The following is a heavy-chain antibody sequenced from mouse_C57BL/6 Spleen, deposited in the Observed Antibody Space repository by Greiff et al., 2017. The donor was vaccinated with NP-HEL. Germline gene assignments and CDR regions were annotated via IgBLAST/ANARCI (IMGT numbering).Heavy chain of an antibody. D-gene: IGHD1-1*01. V-gene: IGHV1-4*01. CDR1: GYTFTSYT. CDR2: INPSSGYT. J-gene: IGHJ3*01. CDR3: ARSSLLTTVVATDWFAY. Sequence: VQLQQSGAELARPGASVKMSCKASGYTFTSYTMHWVKQRPGQGLEWIGYINPSSGYTKYNQKFKDKATLTADKSSSTAYMQLSSLTSEDSAVYYCARSSLLTTVVATDWFAYWGQGTLVTVSA.